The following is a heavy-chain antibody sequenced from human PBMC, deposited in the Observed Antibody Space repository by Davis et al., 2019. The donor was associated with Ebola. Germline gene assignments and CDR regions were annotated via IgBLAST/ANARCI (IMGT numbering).Heavy chain of an antibody. V-gene: IGHV4-61*01. CDR2: IYSSGST. J-gene: IGHJ5*01. D-gene: IGHD5-12*01. CDR3: AGAQRDIVAFWFDS. CDR1: GGSVSSGSYY. Sequence: MPSETLSLTYTVSGGSVSSGSYYWSWIRQPPGKGLEWIGYIYSSGSTNYNPSLKSRVTISVDTSKNQFSLNLNSVTAADTAVYSCAGAQRDIVAFWFDSWGQGTLVTVSS.